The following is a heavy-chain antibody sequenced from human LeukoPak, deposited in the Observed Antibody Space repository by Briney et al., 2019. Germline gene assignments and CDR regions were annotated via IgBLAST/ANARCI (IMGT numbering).Heavy chain of an antibody. J-gene: IGHJ4*02. CDR1: GGSFNGYY. V-gene: IGHV3-11*04. CDR3: AVNDYFDY. CDR2: ISSSSSTI. Sequence: LSLTCAVYGGSFNGYYWSWIRQPPGKGLEWVSYISSSSSTIYYADSVKGRFTISRDNAKNSLYLQMNSLRAEDTAVYYCAVNDYFDYWGQGTLVTVSS.